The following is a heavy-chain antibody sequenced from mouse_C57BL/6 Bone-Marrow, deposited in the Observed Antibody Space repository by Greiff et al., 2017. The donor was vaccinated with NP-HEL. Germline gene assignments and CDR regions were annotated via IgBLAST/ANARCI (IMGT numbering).Heavy chain of an antibody. V-gene: IGHV3-6*01. D-gene: IGHD1-1*01. J-gene: IGHJ3*01. CDR3: ARGILRYFAWFAY. Sequence: EVQLQESGPGLVKPSQSLSLTCSVTGYSITSGYYWNWIRQFPGNKLEWMGYISYDGSNNSNPSLKNRISITRDTSKNQFFLKLNSVTTEDTATYYCARGILRYFAWFAYWGQGPLVTVSA. CDR2: ISYDGSN. CDR1: GYSITSGYY.